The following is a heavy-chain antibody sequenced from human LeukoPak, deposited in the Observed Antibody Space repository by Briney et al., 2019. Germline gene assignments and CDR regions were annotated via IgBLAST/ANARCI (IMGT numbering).Heavy chain of an antibody. CDR1: GGSISSSSYY. CDR3: ARGKVSVGTIAVAGTTPRYYMDV. Sequence: PSETLSLTCTVSGGSISSSSYYWGWIRQPPGKGLEWIGSIYYSGSTYYNPSLKSRVTISVDTSKNQFSLKLSSVTAADTAVYYCARGKVSVGTIAVAGTTPRYYMDVWGKGTTVTVSS. V-gene: IGHV4-39*07. CDR2: IYYSGST. J-gene: IGHJ6*03. D-gene: IGHD6-19*01.